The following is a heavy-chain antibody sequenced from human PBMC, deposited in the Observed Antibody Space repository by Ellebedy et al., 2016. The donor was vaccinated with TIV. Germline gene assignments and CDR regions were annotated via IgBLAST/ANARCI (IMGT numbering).Heavy chain of an antibody. CDR2: IIPIFGTA. Sequence: ASVKVSCKASGGPFRNFEISWARQAPGQGLEWMGGIIPIFGTANYAQKFQGRVTITADDFTNTAYMELSSLRSGDTAVYFCAKRRGYNYGDFESWGQGTLVTVSS. J-gene: IGHJ4*02. CDR1: GGPFRNFE. D-gene: IGHD5-18*01. CDR3: AKRRGYNYGDFES. V-gene: IGHV1-69*13.